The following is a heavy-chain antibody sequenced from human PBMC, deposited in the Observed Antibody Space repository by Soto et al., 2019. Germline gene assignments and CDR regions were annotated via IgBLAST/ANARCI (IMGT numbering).Heavy chain of an antibody. J-gene: IGHJ3*02. CDR2: VYYSGTT. Sequence: PSETLSLTCTVSGGSISSSSYYWNWIRQPPGKGLEWIGSVYYSGTTYYNPSLKRRVTISVDTYNQFSLKLSSVTAADTDFYYCERRFMVGQLAENAFDICGQLKMVPVSS. CDR1: GGSISSSSYY. D-gene: IGHD3-10*01. V-gene: IGHV4-39*01. CDR3: ERRFMVGQLAENAFDI.